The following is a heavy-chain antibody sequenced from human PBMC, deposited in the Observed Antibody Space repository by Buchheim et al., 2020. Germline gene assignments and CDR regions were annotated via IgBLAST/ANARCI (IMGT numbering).Heavy chain of an antibody. CDR2: IRQDGGDK. D-gene: IGHD7-27*01. V-gene: IGHV3-7*01. J-gene: IGHJ4*02. CDR3: ARVSNWDLDY. Sequence: EVQLVESGGGLVQPGGSLRLSCAASGFTFSSYWMSWVRQAPGKGLEWVASIRQDGGDKYYMDSVEGHLTICRDDAKSLLYLQMNSLRAEDTAVYYCARVSNWDLDYWGQGTL. CDR1: GFTFSSYW.